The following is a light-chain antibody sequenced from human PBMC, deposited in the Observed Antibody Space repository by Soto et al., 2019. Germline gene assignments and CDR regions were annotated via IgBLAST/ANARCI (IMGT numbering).Light chain of an antibody. CDR2: EVT. CDR1: SSDVGGYNS. V-gene: IGLV2-8*01. J-gene: IGLJ3*02. Sequence: QSALTQPPSASGSPGQSVAISCTGTSSDVGGYNSVSWYQQHPGKAPKVIIYEVTKRPSGVPDRFSGSKSGNTASLTVSGXQXXXDXXXXCSSXAXSNNXLFGGGTKVTVL. CDR3: SSXAXSNNXL.